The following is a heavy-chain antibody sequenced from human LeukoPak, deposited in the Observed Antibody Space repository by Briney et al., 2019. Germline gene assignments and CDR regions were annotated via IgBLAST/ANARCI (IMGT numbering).Heavy chain of an antibody. V-gene: IGHV3-7*03. Sequence: GGSLRLSCAASGLPFSISWMSWVRQAPGKGLEWVANIKQDGSEKYYVDSVKGRFTISRDNAKNSLYLQMNSLRAEDTAVYYCARALGIAAAGRYYYYGMDVWGQGTTVTVSS. CDR1: GLPFSISW. J-gene: IGHJ6*02. CDR2: IKQDGSEK. D-gene: IGHD6-13*01. CDR3: ARALGIAAAGRYYYYGMDV.